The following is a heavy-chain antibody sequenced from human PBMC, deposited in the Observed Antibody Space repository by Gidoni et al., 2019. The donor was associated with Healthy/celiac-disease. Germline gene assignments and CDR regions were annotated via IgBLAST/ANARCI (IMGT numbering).Heavy chain of an antibody. D-gene: IGHD2-8*02. CDR2: ISGSGGST. Sequence: EVQLLESGGGLVQPGGSLRLSCAASGFPFSSYAMSWVRQAPGKGLGWVSAISGSGGSTYYADSVKSRFTISRDNSKNTLYLQMNNLRAEDTAVYYCAKGPLVAKPYYFDYWGQGTLVTVAS. CDR1: GFPFSSYA. CDR3: AKGPLVAKPYYFDY. V-gene: IGHV3-23*01. J-gene: IGHJ4*02.